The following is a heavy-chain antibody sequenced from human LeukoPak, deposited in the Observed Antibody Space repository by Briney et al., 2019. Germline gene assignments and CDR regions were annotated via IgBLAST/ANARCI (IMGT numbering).Heavy chain of an antibody. D-gene: IGHD2-8*01. CDR2: IYYSGST. V-gene: IGHV4-39*01. CDR1: GGSISSSSYY. Sequence: PSETLSLTCTVSGGSISSSSYYWGWIRQPPGKGLEWIGSIYYSGSTYYNPSLKSRVTISVDTSKNQFSLKLGSVTAADTAVYYCARQIMTEWYFDLWGRGTLVTVSS. J-gene: IGHJ2*01. CDR3: ARQIMTEWYFDL.